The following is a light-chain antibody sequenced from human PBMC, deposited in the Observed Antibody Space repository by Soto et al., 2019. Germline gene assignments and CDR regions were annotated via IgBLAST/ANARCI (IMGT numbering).Light chain of an antibody. J-gene: IGLJ2*01. CDR3: CSYAGSNTVV. Sequence: QSALTQPASVSGSPGQSITISCTGTTSDIGIYKLVSWYRQHPGKAPELIIYEVSKRPSGVSTRFSGSKSGTTASLTIFGLQAEDEAHYYCCSYAGSNTVVFGGGTKLTVL. CDR2: EVS. V-gene: IGLV2-23*02. CDR1: TSDIGIYKL.